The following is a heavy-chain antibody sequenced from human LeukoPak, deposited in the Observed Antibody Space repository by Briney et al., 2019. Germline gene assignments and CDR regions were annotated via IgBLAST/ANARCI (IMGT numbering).Heavy chain of an antibody. CDR1: GYTFTSYY. V-gene: IGHV1-46*01. CDR2: INPSGGST. Sequence: ASVKVSCKASGYTFTSYYMHWVRQAPGQGLEWMGIINPSGGSTSYAQKFQGRVTMTRDMSTSTVYTELSSLRSEDTAVYYCARTIAAAGHENWFDPWGQGTLVTVSS. CDR3: ARTIAAAGHENWFDP. D-gene: IGHD6-13*01. J-gene: IGHJ5*02.